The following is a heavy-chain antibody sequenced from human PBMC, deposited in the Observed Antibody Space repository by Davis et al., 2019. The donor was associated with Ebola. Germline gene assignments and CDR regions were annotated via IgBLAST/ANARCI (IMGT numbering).Heavy chain of an antibody. Sequence: GESLKISCAASGFTFSSYGMHWVRQAPGKGLEWVAVIWYDGSNKYYADSVKGRFTISRDNAKNSVSLQMNSLRAEDTAVYYCARVRDKFSFDHWGQGTLVTVSS. CDR2: IWYDGSNK. CDR1: GFTFSSYG. D-gene: IGHD5-24*01. J-gene: IGHJ4*02. CDR3: ARVRDKFSFDH. V-gene: IGHV3-33*03.